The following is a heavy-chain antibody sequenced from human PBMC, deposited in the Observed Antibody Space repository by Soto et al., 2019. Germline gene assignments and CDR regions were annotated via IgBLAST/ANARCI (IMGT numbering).Heavy chain of an antibody. D-gene: IGHD4-17*01. V-gene: IGHV4-59*08. Sequence: QVQLQQSGPRLVKPSETLSLTCTVSSGPDRSHNWGWIRQPPGRCREWIGYVYYTGDTGYNPSLRCRVSISADTSTNDFSLTLSSVTAADTAVYYCVRQGIDYLHGLVDVWGQGTKVSVSS. CDR1: SGPDRSHN. CDR3: VRQGIDYLHGLVDV. J-gene: IGHJ6*02. CDR2: VYYTGDT.